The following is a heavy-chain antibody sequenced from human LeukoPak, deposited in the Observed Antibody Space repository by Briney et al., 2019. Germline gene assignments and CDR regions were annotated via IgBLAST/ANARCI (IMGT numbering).Heavy chain of an antibody. Sequence: ASVKVSCKAFGYTFTSNYMHWVRQAPGQGPEWMGVISPSGGSTTYAQKFQGRVTLTRDMSTSTDYLELSSLRSEDTAVYYCARVVGLTGYSSSWYSGYYYYMDVWGKGTTVTVSS. CDR1: GYTFTSNY. D-gene: IGHD6-13*01. CDR2: ISPSGGST. V-gene: IGHV1-46*01. CDR3: ARVVGLTGYSSSWYSGYYYYMDV. J-gene: IGHJ6*03.